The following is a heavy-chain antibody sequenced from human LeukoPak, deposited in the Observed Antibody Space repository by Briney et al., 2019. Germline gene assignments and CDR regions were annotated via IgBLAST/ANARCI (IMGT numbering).Heavy chain of an antibody. V-gene: IGHV1-46*01. D-gene: IGHD6-6*01. Sequence: ASVKVSCKASGYTFTSYYMHWVRQAPGQGLEWMGIINPSGGSTSYAQKFQGRVTMTRDTSTSTVYMELSSLRSEDTAVYYCAGDTNLAARPGPWFDPWGQGTLVTVSS. J-gene: IGHJ5*02. CDR3: AGDTNLAARPGPWFDP. CDR1: GYTFTSYY. CDR2: INPSGGST.